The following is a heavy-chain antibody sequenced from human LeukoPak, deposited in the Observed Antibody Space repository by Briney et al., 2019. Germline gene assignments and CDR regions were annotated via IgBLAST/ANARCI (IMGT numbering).Heavy chain of an antibody. CDR3: ARVRRGYSYGKDAFDI. D-gene: IGHD5-18*01. V-gene: IGHV1-46*01. CDR2: INPSGGST. J-gene: IGHJ3*02. CDR1: GYTFTSYY. Sequence: GASVKVSCKASGYTFTSYYMHWVRQAPGQGLEWMGIINPSGGSTSYAQKFQGRVTMTGDTSTSTVYMELSSLRSEDTAVYYCARVRRGYSYGKDAFDIWGQGTMVTVSS.